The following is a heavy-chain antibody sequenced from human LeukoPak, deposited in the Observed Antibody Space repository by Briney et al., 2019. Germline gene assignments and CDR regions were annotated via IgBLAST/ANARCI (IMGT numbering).Heavy chain of an antibody. Sequence: GESLKISCKGSGDSFTSYWIRWVRQMPGKGMEWMGRIDPSDAYTNYSPSFQGHVTISADKSISTAYLQWSRLKASDTAMYYCATFEGNDAFDIWGQGTMVTVSS. V-gene: IGHV5-10-1*01. CDR3: ATFEGNDAFDI. CDR2: IDPSDAYT. CDR1: GDSFTSYW. J-gene: IGHJ3*02.